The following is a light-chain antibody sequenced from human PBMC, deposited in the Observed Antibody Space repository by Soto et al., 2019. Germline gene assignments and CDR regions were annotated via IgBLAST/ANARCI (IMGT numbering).Light chain of an antibody. J-gene: IGLJ2*01. Sequence: QSVLTQPSSVSEAPRQRVTISCSGNSSNIGNNAVNWYQQVPGKAPKLLIYYDDLLPSGVSDRFSGSKSGTSASLAISGLQTEDEADYYCSSYTSSSTLVFGGGTKVTVL. V-gene: IGLV1-36*01. CDR3: SSYTSSSTLV. CDR1: SSNIGNNA. CDR2: YDD.